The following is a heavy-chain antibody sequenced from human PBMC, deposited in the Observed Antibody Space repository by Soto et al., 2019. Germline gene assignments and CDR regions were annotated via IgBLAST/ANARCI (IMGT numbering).Heavy chain of an antibody. Sequence: SETLSLTCTVSGGSIRVTDYFWGWIRQPPGKALEWIASIYHSGSTYYNPSLKSRVTMSIDTSNNQFALTLNSVSAADTAVYFCTRDSGWFDPWGQGTLVTVSS. CDR2: IYHSGST. CDR1: GGSIRVTDYF. J-gene: IGHJ5*02. D-gene: IGHD7-27*01. V-gene: IGHV4-39*02. CDR3: TRDSGWFDP.